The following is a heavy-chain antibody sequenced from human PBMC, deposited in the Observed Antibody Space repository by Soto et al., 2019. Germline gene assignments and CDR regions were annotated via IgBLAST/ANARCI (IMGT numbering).Heavy chain of an antibody. J-gene: IGHJ4*02. V-gene: IGHV3-23*01. CDR3: AFPSGVVVVAATPLDY. Sequence: GGSLRLSCAASGFTFSSYAMSWVRQAPGKGLEWVSAISGSGGSTYYADSVKGRFTISRDNSKNTLYLQMNSLRAEDTAVYYCAFPSGVVVVAATPLDYWGQGTLVTVSS. CDR1: GFTFSSYA. CDR2: ISGSGGST. D-gene: IGHD2-15*01.